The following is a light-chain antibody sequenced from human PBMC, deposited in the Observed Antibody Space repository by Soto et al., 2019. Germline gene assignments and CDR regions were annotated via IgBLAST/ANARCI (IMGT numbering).Light chain of an antibody. V-gene: IGKV1-39*01. CDR1: QNIDTN. CDR3: QQSYSPPFT. Sequence: DIQMTQSPSSLSASVGDRVTITCGASQNIDTNLNWYQQKSGKAPNLLIYPASTLQSGVPSRFSGSGSGTDFTLTISSLQHEDFATYFCQQSYSPPFTFGGGAKVEIK. CDR2: PAS. J-gene: IGKJ4*01.